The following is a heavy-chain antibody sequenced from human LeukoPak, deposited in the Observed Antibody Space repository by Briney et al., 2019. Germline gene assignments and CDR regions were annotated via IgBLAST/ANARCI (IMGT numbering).Heavy chain of an antibody. J-gene: IGHJ6*02. CDR2: ISGGTDDT. CDR1: GFAFGGYA. Sequence: GGSLRLSCTASGFAFGGYAMSWVRQAPGKGLEWVSSISGGTDDTYYAGSVKGRFTISRDNSKSTLYLQMNSLRAEDTAVYYCARTIAQYSNSWLYFYYGLDVWGQGTTVTVS. CDR3: ARTIAQYSNSWLYFYYGLDV. D-gene: IGHD6-13*01. V-gene: IGHV3-23*01.